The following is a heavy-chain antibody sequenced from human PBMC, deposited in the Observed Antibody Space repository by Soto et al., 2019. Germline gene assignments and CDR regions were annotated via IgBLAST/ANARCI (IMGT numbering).Heavy chain of an antibody. CDR3: ARASQLGALVDAFDI. J-gene: IGHJ3*02. CDR1: GGSISSYY. V-gene: IGHV4-59*01. Sequence: PSETLYLTCTVSGGSISSYYWSWIRQPPGKGLEWIGYIYYSGSTNYNPSLKSRVTISVDTSKNQFSLKLSSVTAADTAVYYCARASQLGALVDAFDIWGQGTMVTV. CDR2: IYYSGST. D-gene: IGHD3-16*01.